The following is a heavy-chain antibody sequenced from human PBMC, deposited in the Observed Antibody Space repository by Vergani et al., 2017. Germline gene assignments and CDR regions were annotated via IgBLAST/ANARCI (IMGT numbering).Heavy chain of an antibody. CDR3: ARVGGIAARPGFDY. J-gene: IGHJ4*02. V-gene: IGHV1-3*01. CDR2: INAGNGNT. D-gene: IGHD6-6*01. CDR1: GYTFTSYA. Sequence: QVKLVQSGAEVKKPGASVKVSCKASGYTFTSYAMHWVRQAPGQRLEWMGWINAGNGNTKYSQKFQGRVTITRDTSASTAYMELSSLRSEDTAVYYCARVGGIAARPGFDYWGQGTLVAVSA.